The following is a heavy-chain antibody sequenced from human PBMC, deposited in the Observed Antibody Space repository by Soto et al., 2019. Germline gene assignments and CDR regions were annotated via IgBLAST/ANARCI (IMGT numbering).Heavy chain of an antibody. Sequence: QAQLLQSGAEMKKPGASVKVSCKASGYTFINYFIHWVRQAPGQGLTWIGIVHPSRGTADYAQKFKGRVTLTTDRSTRTVYMDLSNLISEDTAVYYCARTLIGNTVALGGKGTTVIVSS. D-gene: IGHD1-7*01. CDR1: GYTFINYF. CDR2: VHPSRGTA. CDR3: ARTLIGNTVAL. V-gene: IGHV1-46*01. J-gene: IGHJ3*01.